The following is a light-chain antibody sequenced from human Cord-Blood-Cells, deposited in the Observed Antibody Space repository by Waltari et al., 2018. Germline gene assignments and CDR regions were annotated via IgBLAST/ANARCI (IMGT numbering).Light chain of an antibody. CDR3: QQYYSTPYT. CDR2: WAS. CDR1: QSVLYSSNNKNY. J-gene: IGKJ2*01. Sequence: DIVMTQSPDSLAVSLGERATINCKSSQSVLYSSNNKNYLAWYQQKPGQPPKLLIYWASTRESGVPGRFSGSVSGTDFTLTISSLQAEDVAVYYCQQYYSTPYTFGQGTKLEIK. V-gene: IGKV4-1*01.